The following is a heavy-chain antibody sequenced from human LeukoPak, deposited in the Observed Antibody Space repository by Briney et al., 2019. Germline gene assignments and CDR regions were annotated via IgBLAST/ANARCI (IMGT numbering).Heavy chain of an antibody. CDR2: ISSSSSYI. D-gene: IGHD3-10*01. CDR3: ARDSGWFGEYYLDY. J-gene: IGHJ4*01. CDR1: GFTFSSYS. V-gene: IGHV3-21*01. Sequence: SGGSLRLSCAASGFTFSSYSMNWVRQAPGKGLEWVSSISSSSSYIYYADSVKGRFTISRGNAKNSLYLQMNSLRAEDTAVYYCARDSGWFGEYYLDYWGQGTLVTVSS.